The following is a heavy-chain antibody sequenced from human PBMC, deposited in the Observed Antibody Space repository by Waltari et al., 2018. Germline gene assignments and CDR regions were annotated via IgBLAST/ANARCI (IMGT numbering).Heavy chain of an antibody. D-gene: IGHD6-19*01. V-gene: IGHV6-1*01. CDR3: ARGSGGWYGQPLDY. CDR2: TYDRAKWYN. J-gene: IGHJ4*02. Sequence: QVQLQQSGPGLVKPSQTLSLTCAISGDSVSSNSAAWTWLRQSPSRGLEWLGRTYDRAKWYNDYAGSVKSRRTINPDTSKNQFSLQLNAVTPEDTAVYYCARGSGGWYGQPLDYWGQGTLVTVSS. CDR1: GDSVSSNSAA.